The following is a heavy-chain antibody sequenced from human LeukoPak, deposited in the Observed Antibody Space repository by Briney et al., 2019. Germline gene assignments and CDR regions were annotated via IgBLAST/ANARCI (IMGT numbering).Heavy chain of an antibody. V-gene: IGHV4-59*01. Sequence: SETLSLTCTVSGGSISSYYWSWIRQPPGKGLEWIGYIYYSGSTNYNPSLKSRVTISVDTSKNQFSLKLSSVTAADTAVYYCARIVKSSRGYSYGPPWYFDLWGRGTLVTVSS. CDR1: GGSISSYY. J-gene: IGHJ2*01. D-gene: IGHD5-18*01. CDR3: ARIVKSSRGYSYGPPWYFDL. CDR2: IYYSGST.